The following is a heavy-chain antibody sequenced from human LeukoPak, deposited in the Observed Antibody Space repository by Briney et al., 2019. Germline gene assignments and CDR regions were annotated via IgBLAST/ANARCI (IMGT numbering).Heavy chain of an antibody. D-gene: IGHD1-26*01. Sequence: SETLSLTCTVSGGSISSYYWSWIRQPAGKGLEWIGRIYTSGSTNYNASLKSRVSMSVDTSKNQLSLKLSSVTAADTVVFYCARENSGSYREFDYWGQGTLVTVS. J-gene: IGHJ4*02. V-gene: IGHV4-4*07. CDR1: GGSISSYY. CDR2: IYTSGST. CDR3: ARENSGSYREFDY.